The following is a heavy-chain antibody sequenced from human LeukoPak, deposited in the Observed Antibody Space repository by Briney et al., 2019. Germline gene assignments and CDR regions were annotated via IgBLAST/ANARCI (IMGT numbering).Heavy chain of an antibody. V-gene: IGHV3-23*01. CDR2: IDGGGRDT. Sequence: WGSLSLSCAASGFTFSSYSMNWVRQAPGKGLEWVSVIDGGGRDTNFADTVKGRFTISRDNSKNTLYLQMNSLRAEDTAVYYCAKTNGYDKFDYWGKGTTVSSSS. CDR1: GFTFSSYS. D-gene: IGHD5-12*01. J-gene: IGHJ6*04. CDR3: AKTNGYDKFDY.